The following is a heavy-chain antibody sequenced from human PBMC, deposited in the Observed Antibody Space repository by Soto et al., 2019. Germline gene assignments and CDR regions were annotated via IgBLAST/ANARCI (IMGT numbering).Heavy chain of an antibody. CDR3: ARLRLTGYFDY. V-gene: IGHV3-11*05. CDR2: ISTSSSYT. J-gene: IGHJ4*02. CDR1: GFTFSDHY. Sequence: QVQLVESGGGLVKPGGSLRLSCVASGFTFSDHYMTWIRQAPGKGLEWLSYISTSSSYTNYADSVKGRFTISRDNAMNSLYLQMNSLRAEDTGVYFCARLRLTGYFDYWGQGTLVTVSS.